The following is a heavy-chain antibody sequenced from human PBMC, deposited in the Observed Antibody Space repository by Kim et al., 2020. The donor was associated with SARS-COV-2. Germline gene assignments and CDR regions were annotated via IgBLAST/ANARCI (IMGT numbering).Heavy chain of an antibody. Sequence: GGSLRLSCAASGFTFSAYAMSWVRQAPGKGLEWVSGISGSDGSTYYADSVKGRFIISRDNSKNTLHLQMNSLRAEDTAVYYCAKHFGSSGSDFQHWGQGTLVTVSS. J-gene: IGHJ1*01. V-gene: IGHV3-23*01. CDR2: ISGSDGST. CDR1: GFTFSAYA. D-gene: IGHD3-22*01. CDR3: AKHFGSSGSDFQH.